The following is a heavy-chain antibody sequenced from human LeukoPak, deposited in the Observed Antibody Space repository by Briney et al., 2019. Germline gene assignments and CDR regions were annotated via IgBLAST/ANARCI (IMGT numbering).Heavy chain of an antibody. CDR2: ISSNGGTT. CDR3: ARGYNWNMRGPLDY. CDR1: GFTFSGYS. D-gene: IGHD1/OR15-1a*01. J-gene: IGHJ4*02. Sequence: GGSLRLSCAASGFTFSGYSMHWVRQAPGKGLEYVSAISSNGGTTYYADSVKGRFTLSRDNSKNTLYLQMGSLRAEDMAVYYCARGYNWNMRGPLDYWGQGTLVTVSS. V-gene: IGHV3-64*02.